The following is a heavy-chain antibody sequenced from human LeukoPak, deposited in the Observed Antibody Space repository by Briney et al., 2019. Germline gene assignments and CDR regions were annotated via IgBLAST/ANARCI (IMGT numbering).Heavy chain of an antibody. Sequence: GESLKISCKGSGYSFTRYWIAWVRQMPGKGLEWMEIIYRGDSDTRYSPSFQGQVTISADKSISTAYLQWSSLKASDTAMYYCARLVGSGSYQYYYYYYYMDVWGKGTTVTVSS. CDR2: IYRGDSDT. CDR1: GYSFTRYW. V-gene: IGHV5-51*01. J-gene: IGHJ6*03. CDR3: ARLVGSGSYQYYYYYYYMDV. D-gene: IGHD3-10*01.